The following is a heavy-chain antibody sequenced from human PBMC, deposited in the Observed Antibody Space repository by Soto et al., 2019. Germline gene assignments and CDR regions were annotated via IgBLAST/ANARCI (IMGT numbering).Heavy chain of an antibody. J-gene: IGHJ4*02. CDR1: GGSFSGYY. D-gene: IGHD2-8*01. CDR3: ARKLGYCTNGVCRPFDY. V-gene: IGHV4-34*01. Sequence: SETLSLTCAVYGGSFSGYYWSWIRQPPGKGLEWIGEINHSGSTNYNPSLKSRVTISVDTSKNQFSLKLSSVTAADTAVYYCARKLGYCTNGVCRPFDYWGQGTLVTVSS. CDR2: INHSGST.